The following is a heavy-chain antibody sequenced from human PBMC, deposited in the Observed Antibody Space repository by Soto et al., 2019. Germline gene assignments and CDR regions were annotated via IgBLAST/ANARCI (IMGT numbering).Heavy chain of an antibody. CDR1: GDSNSRGGYY. V-gene: IGHV4-31*03. Sequence: SETLSLTCTVSGDSNSRGGYYWSWIRQHPGKGLEWIGYIYYSGSTNYNPSLKSRVTISVDTSKNQFSLKLSSVTDADTAVYYCARRGFWSGYFDYWGQGTLVTVSS. J-gene: IGHJ4*02. CDR3: ARRGFWSGYFDY. D-gene: IGHD3-3*01. CDR2: IYYSGST.